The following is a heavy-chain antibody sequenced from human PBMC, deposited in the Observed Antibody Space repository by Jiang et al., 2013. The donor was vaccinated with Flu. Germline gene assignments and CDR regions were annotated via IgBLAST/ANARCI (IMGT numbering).Heavy chain of an antibody. CDR3: ARDQSIAAAGTWWFDP. Sequence: AEVKKPGASVKVSCETSGFTFTAHWMHWVRQAPGEGLEWMAIINPSDGTTSYAQKFQGRVTLTRDTSTSTVYMELISLTPDDTAVYYCARDQSIAAAGTWWFDPWGQGTLVTVSS. V-gene: IGHV1-46*01. J-gene: IGHJ5*02. CDR1: GFTFTAHW. CDR2: INPSDGTT. D-gene: IGHD6-13*01.